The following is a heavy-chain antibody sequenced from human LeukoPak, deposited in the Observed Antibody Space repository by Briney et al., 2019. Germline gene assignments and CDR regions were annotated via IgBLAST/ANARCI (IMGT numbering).Heavy chain of an antibody. CDR2: IKLDGSEK. CDR3: ARDSIWFGELLSTYFDY. CDR1: GFTFGKYW. V-gene: IGHV3-7*03. Sequence: GGSLRLSCVASGFTFGKYWMSWVRQAPGKGLEWVANIKLDGSEKNYVDSVKGRFTISRDNTKNSLYLQMNSLRVEDTAVFYCARDSIWFGELLSTYFDYWGQGTLVTVSS. J-gene: IGHJ4*02. D-gene: IGHD3-10*01.